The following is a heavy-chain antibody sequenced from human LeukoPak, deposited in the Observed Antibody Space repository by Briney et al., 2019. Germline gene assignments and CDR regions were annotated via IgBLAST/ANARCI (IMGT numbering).Heavy chain of an antibody. J-gene: IGHJ6*02. CDR3: ARTPWRWQWPEPPPHYYYYYGMDV. V-gene: IGHV1-69*04. Sequence: SVKVSCKASGGTFSSYAISWVRQAPGQGLEWMGRIIPILGIANYAQKFQGRVTITADKSTSTAYMELSSLRSEDTAVYYCARTPWRWQWPEPPPHYYYYYGMDVWGQGTTVTVSS. CDR1: GGTFSSYA. D-gene: IGHD6-19*01. CDR2: IIPILGIA.